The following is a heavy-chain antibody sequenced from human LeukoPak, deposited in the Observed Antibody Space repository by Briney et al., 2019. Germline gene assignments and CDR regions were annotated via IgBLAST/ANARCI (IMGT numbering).Heavy chain of an antibody. CDR2: IYHSGST. D-gene: IGHD6-6*01. CDR1: GYSISSGYY. J-gene: IGHJ4*02. Sequence: SETLSLTCTVSGYSISSGYYWGCIRQPPGKGLEWIGSIYHSGSTYYNPSLKSRVTISVDTSKNQFSLKLSSVTAADTAVYYCARVLPGIAARPIDFDYWGQGTLVTVSS. CDR3: ARVLPGIAARPIDFDY. V-gene: IGHV4-38-2*02.